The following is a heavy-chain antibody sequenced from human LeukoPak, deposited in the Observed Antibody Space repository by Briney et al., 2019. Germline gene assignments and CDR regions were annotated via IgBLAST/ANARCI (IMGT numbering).Heavy chain of an antibody. J-gene: IGHJ4*02. CDR3: ARGRADTAMVSYDY. Sequence: SETLSLTCTVSGGSISSYYWSWIRKPPGKGLEWIGYIYYSGSTNYNPSLKSRVTISVDTSKNQFSLKLSSVTAADTAVYYCARGRADTAMVSYDYWGQGTLVTVSS. CDR1: GGSISSYY. V-gene: IGHV4-59*01. CDR2: IYYSGST. D-gene: IGHD5-18*01.